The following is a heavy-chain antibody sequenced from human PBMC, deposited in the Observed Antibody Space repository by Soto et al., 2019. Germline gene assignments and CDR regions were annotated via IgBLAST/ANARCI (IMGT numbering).Heavy chain of an antibody. CDR2: INSGGTTI. Sequence: GGSLRLSCAASGFTFSDHYMSWIRQAPGKGLEWISYINSGGTTIYYADSVKGRFTISRDNAKNSLYLQMNSLRAEDTAVYYCARADDNGDFFDYWGLGTLVTVSS. CDR3: ARADDNGDFFDY. D-gene: IGHD4-17*01. J-gene: IGHJ4*02. V-gene: IGHV3-11*01. CDR1: GFTFSDHY.